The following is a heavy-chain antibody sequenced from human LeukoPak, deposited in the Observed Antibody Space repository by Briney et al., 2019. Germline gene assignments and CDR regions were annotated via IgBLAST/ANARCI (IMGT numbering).Heavy chain of an antibody. Sequence: SETLSLTCTVSGGSVRSGTYYWAWSRQPPGKGLQWIGSIYYSGTTYYNPSLKSRVTISVDTSKNQFSLKLNSVTAADTAMYHCARHGHHGDYDFWGQGTLVTVSS. D-gene: IGHD4-17*01. J-gene: IGHJ4*02. V-gene: IGHV4-39*01. CDR3: ARHGHHGDYDF. CDR2: IYYSGTT. CDR1: GGSVRSGTYY.